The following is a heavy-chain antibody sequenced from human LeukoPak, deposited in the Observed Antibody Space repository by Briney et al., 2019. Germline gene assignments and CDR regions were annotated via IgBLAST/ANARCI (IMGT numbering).Heavy chain of an antibody. CDR2: ISAYNGNT. V-gene: IGHV1-18*01. D-gene: IGHD5-18*01. CDR1: GYTFTSYG. J-gene: IGHJ4*02. Sequence: ASVKVSCKASGYTFTSYGISWVRQAPGQGLEWMGWISAYNGNTNYAQKLQGRVTMTTDTSTSTAYMELRSLRSDDTAVYYCAREIGPRQLHLWGSAFDSWGQGTLVTVSS. CDR3: AREIGPRQLHLWGSAFDS.